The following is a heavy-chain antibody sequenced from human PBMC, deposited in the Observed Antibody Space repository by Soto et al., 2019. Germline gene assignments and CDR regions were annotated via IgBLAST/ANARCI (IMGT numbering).Heavy chain of an antibody. D-gene: IGHD3-3*01. CDR1: GFTFNMFA. V-gene: IGHV3-30*04. CDR2: TSYDGKYK. J-gene: IGHJ6*02. CDR3: ARDQSVTILGPFSFYGMDI. Sequence: GGSLRLSCEVSGFTFNMFAMHWVRHAPGKGLEWVAVTSYDGKYKYYADSVKGRFNISRDTSKSTLYLQMNSLRGEDTAVYYCARDQSVTILGPFSFYGMDIWGQGTTVTVSS.